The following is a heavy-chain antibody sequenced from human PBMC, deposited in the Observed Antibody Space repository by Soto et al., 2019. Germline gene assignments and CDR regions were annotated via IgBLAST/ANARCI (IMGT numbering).Heavy chain of an antibody. V-gene: IGHV3-48*02. CDR1: GFTFSSYS. J-gene: IGHJ4*02. CDR2: ISSSSSTI. Sequence: GGSLRLSCAASGFTFSSYSMNWVRQAPGKGLEWVSYISSSSSTIYYADSVKGRFTISRDNAKNSLYLQMNSLRDEDTAVYYCAREDDILTGYHENSWLFDYWGQGTLVTVSS. D-gene: IGHD3-9*01. CDR3: AREDDILTGYHENSWLFDY.